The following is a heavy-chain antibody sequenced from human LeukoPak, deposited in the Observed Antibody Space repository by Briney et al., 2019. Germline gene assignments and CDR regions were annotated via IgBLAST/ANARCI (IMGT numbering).Heavy chain of an antibody. Sequence: ASVKVSCKVSGYTLTELSMHWVRQAPGKGLEWMGGFDPEDGETIYAQKFQGRVTMTEDTSTDTAYMEPSSLRSEDTAVYYCATVDQFGTVTDYWGQGTLVTVSS. J-gene: IGHJ4*02. CDR3: ATVDQFGTVTDY. V-gene: IGHV1-24*01. CDR2: FDPEDGET. D-gene: IGHD4-17*01. CDR1: GYTLTELS.